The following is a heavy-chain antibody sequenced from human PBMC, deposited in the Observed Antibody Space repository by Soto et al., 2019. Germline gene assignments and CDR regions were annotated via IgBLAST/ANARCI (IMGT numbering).Heavy chain of an antibody. CDR1: GFTLSYYA. J-gene: IGHJ6*03. V-gene: IGHV3-23*01. CDR2: ISGSGGST. CDR3: AKGVLGHFSGGTCHFYYMDV. D-gene: IGHD2-15*01. Sequence: GGALRLPCSASGFTLSYYALNWVPPAPGKGLEWVSTISGSGGSTYSAGSVKGRFTISRDNSKYTLYLQMNSLRGEDTAVYYCAKGVLGHFSGGTCHFYYMDVWAKGTTVPVSS.